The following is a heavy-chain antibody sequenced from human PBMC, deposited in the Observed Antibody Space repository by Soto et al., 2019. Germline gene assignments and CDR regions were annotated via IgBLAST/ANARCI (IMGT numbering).Heavy chain of an antibody. Sequence: QVQLQESGPGLVKPSETLSLTCTVSGGPISSYYWSWIRQPPGKGLEWIGYIYYSGSTNYNPSLKSRVTISVDTSKNQFSLKLSSVTAADTAVYYCARRWGYAIDYWGQGTLVTVSS. CDR3: ARRWGYAIDY. V-gene: IGHV4-59*08. D-gene: IGHD2-8*01. CDR2: IYYSGST. CDR1: GGPISSYY. J-gene: IGHJ4*02.